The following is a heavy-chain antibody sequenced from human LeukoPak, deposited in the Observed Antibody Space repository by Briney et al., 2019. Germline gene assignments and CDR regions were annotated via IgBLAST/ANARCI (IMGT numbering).Heavy chain of an antibody. J-gene: IGHJ4*02. V-gene: IGHV3-15*01. CDR3: TGSMVRGVIIY. Sequence: PGGSLRLSCAASGFTFSNAWMSWVRQAPGKGLERVGRIKSKTDGGTTDYAAPVKGRFTISRDDSKNTLYLQMNSLKTEDTAVYYCTGSMVRGVIIYWGQGTLVTVSS. CDR1: GFTFSNAW. CDR2: IKSKTDGGTT. D-gene: IGHD3-10*01.